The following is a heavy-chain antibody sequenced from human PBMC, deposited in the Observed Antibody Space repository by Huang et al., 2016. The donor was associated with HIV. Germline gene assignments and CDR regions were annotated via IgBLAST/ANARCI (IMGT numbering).Heavy chain of an antibody. Sequence: QVQLVQSGAEVKKPGSSVRVSCKASGGPFSSYAISWVRQAPGQGLEGTDGTGPIIGSANCAEKFQGRVTITAYESTSTAYMELSALRSEDTAIYYCARLSRSPTDHYYYAMELWGQGTTVTVSS. CDR1: GGPFSSYA. J-gene: IGHJ6*02. V-gene: IGHV1-69*01. CDR2: TGPIIGSA. CDR3: ARLSRSPTDHYYYAMEL. D-gene: IGHD1-26*01.